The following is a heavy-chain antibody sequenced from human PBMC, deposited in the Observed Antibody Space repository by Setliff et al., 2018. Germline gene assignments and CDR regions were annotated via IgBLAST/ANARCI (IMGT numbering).Heavy chain of an antibody. CDR1: GGTFSSYG. D-gene: IGHD3-10*02. CDR3: AREMLVVRGVNSYYYYMDV. V-gene: IGHV1-69*05. Sequence: SVKVSCKASGGTFSSYGISWVRQAPGQGLEWMGGTIPIFGTTDYAQKFQGRVTIITDESTSTAFMQLSSLRSEDTAVYYCAREMLVVRGVNSYYYYMDVWGTGTTVTVSS. J-gene: IGHJ6*03. CDR2: TIPIFGTT.